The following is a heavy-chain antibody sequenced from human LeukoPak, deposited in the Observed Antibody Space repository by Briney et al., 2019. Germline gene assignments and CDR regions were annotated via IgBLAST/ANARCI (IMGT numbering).Heavy chain of an antibody. CDR3: TQFNY. V-gene: IGHV3-73*01. CDR2: IRSKGDNYAR. J-gene: IGHJ4*02. Sequence: GGSLILSCAASGFTFSDSPILWVRQGSGKGLEWVGRIRSKGDNYAREYAASVQGRCTISRDDSKNTEYLQLNSLKIEDTAVYYCTQFNYWGQGALVTVSS. D-gene: IGHD5-24*01. CDR1: GFTFSDSP.